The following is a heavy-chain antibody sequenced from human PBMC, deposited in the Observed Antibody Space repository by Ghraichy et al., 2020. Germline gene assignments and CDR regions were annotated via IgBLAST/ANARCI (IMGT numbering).Heavy chain of an antibody. CDR1: GFTFSTYA. CDR2: TGSGGIDK. D-gene: IGHD6-19*01. Sequence: LSLTCAASGFTFSTYAMSWVRQAPGKGLEWVSATGSGGIDKFYADSVKGRFTISRDNSKNTLYLQMNSLRVEDTAVYYCARPGLTVAGTRWFDTWGQGTTVTVSS. CDR3: ARPGLTVAGTRWFDT. J-gene: IGHJ5*01. V-gene: IGHV3-23*01.